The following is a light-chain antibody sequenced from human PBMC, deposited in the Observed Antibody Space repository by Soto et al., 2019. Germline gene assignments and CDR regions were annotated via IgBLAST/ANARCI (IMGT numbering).Light chain of an antibody. CDR1: QSVSSSY. CDR2: GAS. Sequence: LTQSPGTLSLSPGERATLSCRASQSVSSSYLAWYQQKPGQAPRLLIYGASSRATGIPDRFSGSGSGTDFTLTISRLEPEDFAVYYCQQYGSSPLFTFGQGTKLEIK. J-gene: IGKJ2*01. V-gene: IGKV3-20*01. CDR3: QQYGSSPLFT.